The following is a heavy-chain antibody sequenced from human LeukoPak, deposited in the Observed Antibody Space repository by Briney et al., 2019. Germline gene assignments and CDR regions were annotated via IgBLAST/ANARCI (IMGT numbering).Heavy chain of an antibody. CDR2: ISGSSANT. V-gene: IGHV3-23*01. CDR1: GFTFSNYA. CDR3: AKVANLGVVNTTPFDY. D-gene: IGHD3-3*01. J-gene: IGHJ4*02. Sequence: GGSLRLSCAASGFTFSNYAMSWVRQAPGKGLEWVSGISGSSANTYYADSVKGRLTISRDNSKNTLYLQMNSLRAEDTAVYYCAKVANLGVVNTTPFDYWGQGTLVTVAS.